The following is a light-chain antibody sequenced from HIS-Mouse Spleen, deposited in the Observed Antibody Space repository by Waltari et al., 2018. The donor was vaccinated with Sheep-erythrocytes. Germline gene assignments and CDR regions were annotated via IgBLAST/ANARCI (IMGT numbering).Light chain of an antibody. Sequence: QSALTQPPSASGSPGQSVTISCTATSSHVRGYNYVSRYQQHPGKAPKLMTYEVSKRPPGGPDRFSGSKSGNTASLTVSGLQAEDEADYYCSAYAGSNNWVFGGGTKLTVL. J-gene: IGLJ3*02. CDR3: SAYAGSNNWV. CDR1: SSHVRGYNY. CDR2: EVS. V-gene: IGLV2-8*01.